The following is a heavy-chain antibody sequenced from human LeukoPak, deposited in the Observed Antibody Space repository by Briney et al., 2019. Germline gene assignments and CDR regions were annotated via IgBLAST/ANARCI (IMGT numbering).Heavy chain of an antibody. D-gene: IGHD6-25*01. CDR2: ISTNDI. CDR1: GFTFSSYA. Sequence: GESLRLSRAASGFTFSSYAMSWVRQAPGRGLEWVSAISTNDIQYADSAQGRFTISRDNAKNSLYLQMDSLRAEDTAVYFCASLPTAASYMDVWGKGTTVTVSS. V-gene: IGHV3-21*01. J-gene: IGHJ6*03. CDR3: ASLPTAASYMDV.